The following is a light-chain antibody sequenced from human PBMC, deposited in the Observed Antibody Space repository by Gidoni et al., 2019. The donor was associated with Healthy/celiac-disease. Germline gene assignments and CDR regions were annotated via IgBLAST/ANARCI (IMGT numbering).Light chain of an antibody. CDR1: SSDVGSYNL. Sequence: QSDLTQPASVSGSPGQSITISCTGTSSDVGSYNLVSWYQQHPGKAPKLMIYEVSKRPSGVSNRFSGSQSGNTASLTISGLQAEDEADYYCCSYAGSSTYVFGTGTKVTVL. V-gene: IGLV2-23*02. J-gene: IGLJ1*01. CDR3: CSYAGSSTYV. CDR2: EVS.